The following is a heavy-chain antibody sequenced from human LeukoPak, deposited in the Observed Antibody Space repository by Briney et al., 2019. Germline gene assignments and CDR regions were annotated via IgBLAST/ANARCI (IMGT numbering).Heavy chain of an antibody. Sequence: GGSLRLSCAASGFTFSSHWMSWVRQGPGKGLEWVANIKYDGSGKYYMDSVKGRFTVSRDNAKNSLYLQLSSLRAEDTAVYYCVRDFTWRTGDEIWGEGTLVTVSS. CDR3: VRDFTWRTGDEI. CDR1: GFTFSSHW. J-gene: IGHJ4*02. V-gene: IGHV3-7*01. D-gene: IGHD7-27*01. CDR2: IKYDGSGK.